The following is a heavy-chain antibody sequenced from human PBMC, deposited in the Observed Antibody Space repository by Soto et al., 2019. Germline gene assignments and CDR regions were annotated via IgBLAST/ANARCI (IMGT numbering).Heavy chain of an antibody. D-gene: IGHD3-10*01. J-gene: IGHJ4*02. CDR1: GVSLSSGAHY. Sequence: QVQLQESGPGLVKAPQTLSLTCSVSGVSLSSGAHYWGWIRQRAGKDLEFIGFIYHRGNTYYNPSLKSRLSISLDTSENHFFLNLTSVTAADTAVYYCARFWSSGNYGRGPFDYWGQGALVTVSS. V-gene: IGHV4-31*03. CDR2: IYHRGNT. CDR3: ARFWSSGNYGRGPFDY.